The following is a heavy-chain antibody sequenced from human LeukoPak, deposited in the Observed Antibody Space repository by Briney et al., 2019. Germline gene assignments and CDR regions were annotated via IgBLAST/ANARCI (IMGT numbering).Heavy chain of an antibody. J-gene: IGHJ4*02. CDR3: AKDNGWLQSFDY. Sequence: GGSLRLSCAASGFTFSNYEMNWVRQAPGKGLEWVSYISSSGSAIYYADSVKGRFTISRDNSKNTLYLQMNSLRAEDTAVYYCAKDNGWLQSFDYWGQGTLVTVSS. CDR1: GFTFSNYE. D-gene: IGHD5-24*01. CDR2: ISSSGSAI. V-gene: IGHV3-48*03.